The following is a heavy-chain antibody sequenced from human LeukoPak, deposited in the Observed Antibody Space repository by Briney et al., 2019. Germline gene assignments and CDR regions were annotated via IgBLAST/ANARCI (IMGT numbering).Heavy chain of an antibody. CDR2: IYTSGST. Sequence: SQTLSLTCTVSGGSISSGSYYWSWIRQPAGKGLEWIGRIYTSGSTNYNPSLKSRVTISKDTSKNQFSLKLSSVTAADTAVYYCASSALSYSSGWYGVENWFDPWGQGTLVTVSS. CDR3: ASSALSYSSGWYGVENWFDP. D-gene: IGHD6-19*01. CDR1: GGSISSGSYY. V-gene: IGHV4-61*02. J-gene: IGHJ5*02.